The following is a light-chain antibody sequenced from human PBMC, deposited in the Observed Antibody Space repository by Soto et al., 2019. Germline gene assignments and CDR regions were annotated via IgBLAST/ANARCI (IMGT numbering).Light chain of an antibody. CDR3: QQSYSIWWT. J-gene: IGKJ1*01. Sequence: DIPMTQSPSSLSTSVGDRVTISCRASQSISSFLNLFQQKPGKAPKLLIYAASSLQSGVPSRFSGSGSGTNFTLTIDSLQPEDFATYYCQQSYSIWWTFGQGTKVEFK. V-gene: IGKV1-39*01. CDR1: QSISSF. CDR2: AAS.